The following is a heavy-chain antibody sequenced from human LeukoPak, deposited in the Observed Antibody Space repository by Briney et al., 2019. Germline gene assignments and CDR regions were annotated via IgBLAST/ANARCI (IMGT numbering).Heavy chain of an antibody. V-gene: IGHV4-31*03. D-gene: IGHD4-17*01. CDR2: IYYSGST. CDR1: GGSISSGGYY. Sequence: PSETLSLTCTVSGGSISSGGYYWSWIRQHPGKGLEWIGYIYYSGSTYYNPSLKSRVTISVDTSKNQFSLKLSSVTAADTAVYYCANYSRLRYFDYWGQGTLVTVSS. J-gene: IGHJ4*02. CDR3: ANYSRLRYFDY.